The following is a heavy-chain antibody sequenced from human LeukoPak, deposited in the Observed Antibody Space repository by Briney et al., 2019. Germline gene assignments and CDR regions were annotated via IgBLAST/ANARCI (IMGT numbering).Heavy chain of an antibody. CDR3: ARARHLWPPASDH. Sequence: GGSLRLSCAASGFTFSSYKMSWVRQAPGRGLEWVANIKQDGSEKYYVDSVKGRFTISRDNAKNSLYLQMNSLRVEDTAVYYRARARHLWPPASDHWGQGTLVTVSS. V-gene: IGHV3-7*01. D-gene: IGHD5-18*01. J-gene: IGHJ4*02. CDR1: GFTFSSYK. CDR2: IKQDGSEK.